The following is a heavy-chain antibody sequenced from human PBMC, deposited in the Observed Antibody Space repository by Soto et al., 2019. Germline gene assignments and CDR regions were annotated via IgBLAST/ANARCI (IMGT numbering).Heavy chain of an antibody. D-gene: IGHD3-10*01. J-gene: IGHJ4*02. CDR1: GHSISSGYY. V-gene: IGHV4-38-2*01. Sequence: SDTLSLTCAVPGHSISSGYYWGWIRQPPGKGLEWIGSFYHSGSTYYNPSLKSRVTISVDTSKNQFSLKLSSVTAADTAVYYCARGEYYGSGNYFDYWGQGTLVTV. CDR3: ARGEYYGSGNYFDY. CDR2: FYHSGST.